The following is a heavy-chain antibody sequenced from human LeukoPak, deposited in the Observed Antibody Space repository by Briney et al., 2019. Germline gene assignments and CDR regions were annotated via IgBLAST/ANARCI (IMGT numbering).Heavy chain of an antibody. CDR2: MNPNSGNT. CDR1: GYTFASYD. V-gene: IGHV1-8*01. D-gene: IGHD6-13*01. CDR3: ARGPPYSSSWFSYYYYYYMGV. J-gene: IGHJ6*03. Sequence: ASVKVSCKASGYTFASYDINWVRQATGQGLEWMGWMNPNSGNTGYAQKFQGRVTMTRNTSISTAYMELSSLRSEDTAVYYCARGPPYSSSWFSYYYYYYMGVWGKGTTVTVSS.